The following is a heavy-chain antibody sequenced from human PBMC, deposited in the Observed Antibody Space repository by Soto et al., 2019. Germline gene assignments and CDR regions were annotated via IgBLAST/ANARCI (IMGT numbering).Heavy chain of an antibody. D-gene: IGHD1-26*01. Sequence: TWIRQHPGKGLEWIGYIYDSGSAFYNPSLKSRVTMSVDTSKNQFSLNLRSVTAADTAVFYCARGILRPNHYMDVWGKGTAVAVSS. J-gene: IGHJ6*03. CDR3: ARGILRPNHYMDV. V-gene: IGHV4-31*02. CDR2: IYDSGSA.